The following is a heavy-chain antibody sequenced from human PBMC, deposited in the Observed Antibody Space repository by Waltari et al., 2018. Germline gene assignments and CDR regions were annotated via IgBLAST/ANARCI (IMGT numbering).Heavy chain of an antibody. V-gene: IGHV4-4*02. J-gene: IGHJ4*02. CDR2: VRGSGKT. CDR3: ARDRGRGLYLDS. CDR1: GDSMRDTFW. D-gene: IGHD2-15*01. Sequence: QLQLQESDPRLVKPSGTLSLTCAVSGDSMRDTFWWSWVRQPPGKGLEWIGQVRGSGKTNYNPSFASRVTISLDTSSNQISLRLTSAAAADTAVYYCARDRGRGLYLDSWGQGTLIAVSP.